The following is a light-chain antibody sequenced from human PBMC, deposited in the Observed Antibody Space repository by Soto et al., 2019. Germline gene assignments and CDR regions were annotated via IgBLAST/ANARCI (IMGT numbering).Light chain of an antibody. V-gene: IGLV1-40*01. J-gene: IGLJ1*01. CDR1: SSNIGAGYE. Sequence: QSVLTQPPSVSGGPGQRVTISCTGSSSNIGAGYEVNWYQQLPGTAPKLLIYGNNNRPSGVPDRFSGSKSGTSASLAITGLQAEDEADYYCQSYDSSLSGYVFGTGTKLTVL. CDR2: GNN. CDR3: QSYDSSLSGYV.